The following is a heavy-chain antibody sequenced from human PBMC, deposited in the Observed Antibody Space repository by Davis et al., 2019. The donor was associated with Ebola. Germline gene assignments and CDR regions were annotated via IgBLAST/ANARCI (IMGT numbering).Heavy chain of an antibody. D-gene: IGHD2-15*01. V-gene: IGHV4-31*03. CDR2: IYYSGST. J-gene: IGHJ3*02. CDR3: ASGWAAKRSAQSYAFDI. CDR1: GGSISSGGYY. Sequence: PSETLSLTCTVSGGSISSGGYYWSWIRQHPGKGLEWIGYIYYSGSTYYNPSLKSRVTISVDTSKNQFSLKLSSVTAADTAVYYCASGWAAKRSAQSYAFDIWGQGTMVTVSS.